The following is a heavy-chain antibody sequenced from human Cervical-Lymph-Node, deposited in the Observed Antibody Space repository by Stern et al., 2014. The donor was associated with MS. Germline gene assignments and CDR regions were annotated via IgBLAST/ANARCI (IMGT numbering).Heavy chain of an antibody. J-gene: IGHJ6*02. D-gene: IGHD6-19*01. V-gene: IGHV1-45*02. CDR1: GYTFTYRY. CDR3: AGQSEHYYGMDV. Sequence: QVQLVQSGAEVKKTGSSVKVSCKASGYTFTYRYLHWVRQAPGQALVWMGWITPFNGNTNYSQTFQDRVTITRDKSLSTHYHEPRSLRSEDTAMYYCAGQSEHYYGMDVWGQGTTVTVSS. CDR2: ITPFNGNT.